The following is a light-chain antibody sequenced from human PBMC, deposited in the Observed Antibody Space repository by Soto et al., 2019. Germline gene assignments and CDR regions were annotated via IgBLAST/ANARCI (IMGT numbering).Light chain of an antibody. Sequence: QSVLTQPDSVSGSPGQSITISCTGTSSDVGTYNFVSWYPQHPGKAPKLMIYEGSKRPSGVSNRFSGSKSGNTASLTISGLQAAGEADYYCCSYSGSSTYVFGTGTKLTVL. V-gene: IGLV2-23*01. CDR1: SSDVGTYNF. CDR2: EGS. CDR3: CSYSGSSTYV. J-gene: IGLJ1*01.